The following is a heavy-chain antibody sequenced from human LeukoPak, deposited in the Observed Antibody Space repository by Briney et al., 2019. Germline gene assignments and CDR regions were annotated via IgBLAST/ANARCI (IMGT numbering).Heavy chain of an antibody. CDR3: ARVTEYQLLYALDY. D-gene: IGHD2-2*02. CDR2: ISSSSSYI. J-gene: IGHJ4*02. Sequence: GGSLRLSCAASGFTLSSYGMNWVRQAPGKGLEWVSSISSSSSYIYYADSVKGRFTISRDNAKNSLYLQMNSLRAEDTAVYYCARVTEYQLLYALDYWGQGTLVTVSS. CDR1: GFTLSSYG. V-gene: IGHV3-21*01.